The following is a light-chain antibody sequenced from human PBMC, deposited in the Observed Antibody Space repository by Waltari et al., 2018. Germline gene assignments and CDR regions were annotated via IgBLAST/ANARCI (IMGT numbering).Light chain of an antibody. CDR1: QAVPLNY. CDR2: DAS. Sequence: EIVLTQSPGTLSLPPGERANLPCRASQAVPLNYLAWYQHKPGQAPRLLIYDASNRATGIPDRFSGSESGTDFTLTIRRLEPEDFAVYYCQQYATSPLTFGGGTKVEIK. CDR3: QQYATSPLT. V-gene: IGKV3-20*01. J-gene: IGKJ4*01.